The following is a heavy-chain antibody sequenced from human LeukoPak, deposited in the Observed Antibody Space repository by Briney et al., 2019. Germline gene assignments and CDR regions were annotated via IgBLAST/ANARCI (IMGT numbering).Heavy chain of an antibody. CDR2: ISTSGTTI. CDR3: ARINWLDP. CDR1: GFTFSSYE. J-gene: IGHJ5*02. Sequence: PGGSLRLSCAASGFTFSSYEMNWVRQAPDKGLEWVSYISTSGTTIYYAGSVKGRFTISRDNAKKSLYLQMNSLRAEDTAVYYCARINWLDPWGQGTLVTVSS. V-gene: IGHV3-48*03.